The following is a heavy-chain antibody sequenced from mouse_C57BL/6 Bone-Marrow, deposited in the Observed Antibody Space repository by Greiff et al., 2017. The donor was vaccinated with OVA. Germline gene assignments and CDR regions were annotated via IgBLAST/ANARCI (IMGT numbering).Heavy chain of an antibody. CDR2: INPNNGGT. D-gene: IGHD1-1*01. J-gene: IGHJ4*01. CDR1: GYTFTDYY. V-gene: IGHV1-26*01. Sequence: EVQLQQSGPELVKPGASVKISCKASGYTFTDYYMNWVKQSHGKSLEWIGDINPNNGGTSYNQKFKGKATLTVDKSSSTAYMELRSLTSEDSAVYYCARKPLITTAYAMDYWGQGTSVTVSS. CDR3: ARKPLITTAYAMDY.